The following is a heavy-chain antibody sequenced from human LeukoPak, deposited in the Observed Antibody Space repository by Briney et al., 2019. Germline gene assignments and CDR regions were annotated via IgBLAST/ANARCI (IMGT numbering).Heavy chain of an antibody. CDR3: AIIGTPGETEYYRL. V-gene: IGHV3-74*01. J-gene: IGHJ1*01. D-gene: IGHD2-21*01. CDR1: GFTFSSYW. CDR2: INTDGSGA. Sequence: GGSLRLSCAASGFTFSSYWMHWVRQVPGKGLLWVSRINTDGSGATYADSVKGRFTISRDNAKNTLYLQMNSLRVEDTAMYYCAIIGTPGETEYYRLWGQGTLVTVSS.